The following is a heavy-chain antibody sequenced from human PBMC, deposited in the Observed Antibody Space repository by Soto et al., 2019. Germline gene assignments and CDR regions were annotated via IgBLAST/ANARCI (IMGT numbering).Heavy chain of an antibody. Sequence: GGSLRLSCAASGFTFTSYAMHWVRQAPGKGLEWVAVTSYDESNKYYADSVKGRFTISRDNSNNTLYLQMNSLRPEDTAVYYCARGIAYYDFWSGLVYWGQGTLVTVSS. V-gene: IGHV3-30-3*01. CDR3: ARGIAYYDFWSGLVY. CDR2: TSYDESNK. D-gene: IGHD3-3*01. J-gene: IGHJ4*02. CDR1: GFTFTSYA.